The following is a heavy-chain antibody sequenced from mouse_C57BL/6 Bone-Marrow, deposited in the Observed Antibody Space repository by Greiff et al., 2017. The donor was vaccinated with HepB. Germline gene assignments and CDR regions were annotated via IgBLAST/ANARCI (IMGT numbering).Heavy chain of an antibody. CDR2: INYDGSST. D-gene: IGHD1-1*01. CDR3: AREATIVATNWYFDV. V-gene: IGHV5-16*01. CDR1: GFTFSDYY. J-gene: IGHJ1*03. Sequence: EVHLVESEGGLVQPGSSMKLSCTASGFTFSDYYMAWVRQVPEKGLEWVANINYDGSSTYYLDSLKSRFIISRDNAKNILYLQMSSLKSEDTATYYCAREATIVATNWYFDVWGTGTTVTVSS.